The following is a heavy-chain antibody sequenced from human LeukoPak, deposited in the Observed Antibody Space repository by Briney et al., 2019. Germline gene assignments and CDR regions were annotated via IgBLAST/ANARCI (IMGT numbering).Heavy chain of an antibody. CDR2: ISGSGGST. Sequence: PGGSLRLSCAASGFTFSSYAMSWVRQAPGKGLEWVSAISGSGGSTYYADSVKGRFTISRDNSKNTLYLQMNSLRAEDTAVYYCAKGSVMVRGVIITPLDYWGRGTLVTVSS. V-gene: IGHV3-23*01. D-gene: IGHD3-10*01. CDR3: AKGSVMVRGVIITPLDY. CDR1: GFTFSSYA. J-gene: IGHJ4*02.